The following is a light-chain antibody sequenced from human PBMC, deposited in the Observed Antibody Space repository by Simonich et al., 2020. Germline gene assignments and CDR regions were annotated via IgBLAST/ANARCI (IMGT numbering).Light chain of an antibody. CDR3: SSYTSSSTLV. CDR2: RNN. J-gene: IGLJ2*01. CDR1: TSNIGSNY. Sequence: QSVLTQPPSASGTPGQRVPISCSGSTSNIGSNYVYWYQQLPGTAPKLLIYRNNQRPSGVPDRFSGSKSGNTASLTISGLEAEDEADYYCSSYTSSSTLVFGGGTKLTVL. V-gene: IGLV1-47*01.